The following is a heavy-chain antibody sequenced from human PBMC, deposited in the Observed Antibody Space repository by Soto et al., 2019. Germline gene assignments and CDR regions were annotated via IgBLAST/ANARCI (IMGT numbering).Heavy chain of an antibody. CDR1: GFTFSSYA. J-gene: IGHJ4*02. Sequence: EVQLLESGGSLVQPGGSLRLSCAASGFTFSSYAMSWVRQAPGKGLEWVSFISGSGDTTYYADSVKGRFTISRDNSKTTLYLQMNSLRAEDTAIYYCAKRGSGSQFDYWGQGTLVTVSS. CDR3: AKRGSGSQFDY. V-gene: IGHV3-23*01. CDR2: ISGSGDTT. D-gene: IGHD1-26*01.